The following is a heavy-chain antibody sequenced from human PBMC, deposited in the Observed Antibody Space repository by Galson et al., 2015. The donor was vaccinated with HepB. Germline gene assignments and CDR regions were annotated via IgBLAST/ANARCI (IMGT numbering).Heavy chain of an antibody. D-gene: IGHD4-17*01. Sequence: SLRLSCEASGFTFSDYYMSWVRQAPGKGLEWVSYISSSSSYTNYADSVKGRFTISRDNAKNSLYLQMNSLRAEDTAVYYCARDIYGDSIRYFDPWGRGTMVTVSS. CDR3: ARDIYGDSIRYFDP. J-gene: IGHJ2*01. CDR1: GFTFSDYY. CDR2: ISSSSSYT. V-gene: IGHV3-11*06.